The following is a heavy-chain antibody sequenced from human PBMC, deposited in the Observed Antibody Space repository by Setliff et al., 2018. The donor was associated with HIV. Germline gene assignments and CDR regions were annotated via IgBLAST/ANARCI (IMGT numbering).Heavy chain of an antibody. Sequence: ASVKVSCKTFGYRFTDFYVNWVRQAPGQGLEWMGWINPKSGATKNAQRFQGRVTMTRDTSISTVYMELSSLRSDDTALYFCARRAEDMAINPPSFDYYFDYWGQGTPVTVSS. D-gene: IGHD3-9*01. CDR2: INPKSGAT. CDR1: GYRFTDFY. J-gene: IGHJ4*02. CDR3: ARRAEDMAINPPSFDYYFDY. V-gene: IGHV1-2*02.